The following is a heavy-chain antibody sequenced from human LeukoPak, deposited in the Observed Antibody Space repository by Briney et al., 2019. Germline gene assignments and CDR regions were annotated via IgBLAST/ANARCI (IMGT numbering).Heavy chain of an antibody. CDR2: IYPRDGST. V-gene: IGHV1-46*01. Sequence: ASVKVSCKASGYTFTSYYIHWVRQAPGQGLEWMGMIYPRDGSTSYAQKFQGRVTVTRDTSTSTVHMELSGLRSEDTAVYYCARDQEAFDYWGQGTLVTVSS. J-gene: IGHJ4*02. CDR3: ARDQEAFDY. CDR1: GYTFTSYY.